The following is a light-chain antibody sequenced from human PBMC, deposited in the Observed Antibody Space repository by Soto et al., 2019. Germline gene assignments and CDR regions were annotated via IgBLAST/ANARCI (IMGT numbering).Light chain of an antibody. J-gene: IGKJ5*01. V-gene: IGKV3D-15*01. CDR3: QQYNNWPLT. Sequence: EIVMTQSPATLSVSPGDRATLSCRASQSVSNNLAWYQQKPGQAPRLLVYLASTRATGIPARFSGSGSGTEFTLTISSLQPDDFATYYCQQYNNWPLTFGQGTRLEIK. CDR2: LAS. CDR1: QSVSNN.